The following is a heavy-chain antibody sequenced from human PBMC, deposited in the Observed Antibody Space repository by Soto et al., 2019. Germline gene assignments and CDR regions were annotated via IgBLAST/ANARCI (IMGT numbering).Heavy chain of an antibody. CDR2: ISGGGNHA. V-gene: IGHV3-23*01. Sequence: EVQLLESGGGLVQPGGSLTLSCAASGLFFSAYAMAWARRAPGKGLEWVSAISGGGNHAYYADSVKGRFTISRDNSKNMVYLEMNSLRADDTAVYYCGNWVEGSNLDVDYWGRGTLVTVSS. CDR1: GLFFSAYA. J-gene: IGHJ4*02. D-gene: IGHD7-27*01. CDR3: GNWVEGSNLDVDY.